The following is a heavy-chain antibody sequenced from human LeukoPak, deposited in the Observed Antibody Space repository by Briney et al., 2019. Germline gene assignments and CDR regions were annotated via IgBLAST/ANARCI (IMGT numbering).Heavy chain of an antibody. V-gene: IGHV3-66*02. D-gene: IGHD3-3*01. J-gene: IGHJ3*02. Sequence: GGSLRLSCAASGFTVSSNYMSWVRQAPGKGLEWVSVIYGGGSTYYADSVKGRFTISRDNSKNTLYLQMNSLRAEDTAVYYCARDRVTINKDDAFDIWGQGTMVTVSS. CDR2: IYGGGST. CDR3: ARDRVTINKDDAFDI. CDR1: GFTVSSNY.